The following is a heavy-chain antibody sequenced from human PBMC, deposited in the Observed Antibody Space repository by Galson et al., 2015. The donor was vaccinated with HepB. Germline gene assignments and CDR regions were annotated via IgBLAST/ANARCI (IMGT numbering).Heavy chain of an antibody. CDR3: ARDPLAVTGDWFFDP. D-gene: IGHD6-19*01. Sequence: SLRLSCAASGFTFSAHAIHWLRHTPGKGLEWLTIIPYDGNNKYYTDSVKGRFTVSRDNSKNTVYLQMDNLRVEDTGLYYCARDPLAVTGDWFFDPWGRGTLVTVSS. CDR1: GFTFSAHA. CDR2: IPYDGNNK. J-gene: IGHJ2*01. V-gene: IGHV3-30*04.